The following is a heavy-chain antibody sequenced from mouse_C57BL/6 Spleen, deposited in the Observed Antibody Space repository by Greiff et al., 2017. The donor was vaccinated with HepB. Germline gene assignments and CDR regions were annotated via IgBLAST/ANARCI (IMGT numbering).Heavy chain of an antibody. D-gene: IGHD2-4*01. J-gene: IGHJ3*01. CDR1: GYTFTSYW. Sequence: VQLQQSGAELVKPGASVKVSCKASGYTFTSYWMHWVKQRPGQGLEWIGRIHPSDSDTNYNQKFQGKATLTVDKSSSTAYMQLSSLTSEDSAVYYCAIGIYYDYLFAYWGQGTLVTVSA. CDR2: IHPSDSDT. V-gene: IGHV1-74*01. CDR3: AIGIYYDYLFAY.